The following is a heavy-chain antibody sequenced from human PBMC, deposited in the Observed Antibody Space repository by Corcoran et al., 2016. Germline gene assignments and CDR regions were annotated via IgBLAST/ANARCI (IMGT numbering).Heavy chain of an antibody. CDR1: GGSFSGYY. Sequence: QVQLQQWGAGLLKPSETLSLTCAVYGGSFSGYYWSWIRQPPGKGLEWIGEINHSGSTNYNPSLKSRVTISVDTSKNQFSLKLRSVTAADTAVYYCARAEYCSSTSCSIFGSNSYYYYYGMDVWGQGTTVTVSS. CDR3: ARAEYCSSTSCSIFGSNSYYYYYGMDV. CDR2: INHSGST. J-gene: IGHJ6*02. D-gene: IGHD2-2*01. V-gene: IGHV4-34*01.